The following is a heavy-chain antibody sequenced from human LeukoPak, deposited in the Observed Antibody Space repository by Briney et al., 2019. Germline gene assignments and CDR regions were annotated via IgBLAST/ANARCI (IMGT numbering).Heavy chain of an antibody. Sequence: GGSLRLSCAASEFTFSSYAMQWVRQAPGKGLEWVSAISGSGGSTYYADSVKGRFTISRDNSKNTLYLQMNSLRAEDTAVYYCAKDTYYDSSGYYSGDFDCWGQGTLVTVSS. V-gene: IGHV3-23*01. J-gene: IGHJ4*02. CDR3: AKDTYYDSSGYYSGDFDC. CDR2: ISGSGGST. CDR1: EFTFSSYA. D-gene: IGHD3-22*01.